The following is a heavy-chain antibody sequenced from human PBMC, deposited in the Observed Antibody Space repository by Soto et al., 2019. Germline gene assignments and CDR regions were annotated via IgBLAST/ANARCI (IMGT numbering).Heavy chain of an antibody. J-gene: IGHJ6*02. CDR3: ARDPSVVVVAATPYYYYGMDV. Sequence: PGGSLRLSCVASGFSFSGYGMHWVRQAPGKGLEWVAIIWYDGSNMYYADSVKGRFTISRDNSKKTLYLQMNSLRAEDTAVYYCARDPSVVVVAATPYYYYGMDVWGQGTTVTVSS. CDR1: GFSFSGYG. CDR2: IWYDGSNM. D-gene: IGHD2-15*01. V-gene: IGHV3-33*01.